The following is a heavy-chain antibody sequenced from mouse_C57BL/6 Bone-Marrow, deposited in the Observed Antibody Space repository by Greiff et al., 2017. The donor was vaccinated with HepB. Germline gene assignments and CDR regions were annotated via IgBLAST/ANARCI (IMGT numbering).Heavy chain of an antibody. CDR3: ARSIYYYGSSSFAY. J-gene: IGHJ3*01. D-gene: IGHD1-1*01. V-gene: IGHV1-19*01. CDR2: INPYNGGT. CDR1: GYTFTDYY. Sequence: VQLQQSGPVLVKPGASVKMSCKASGYTFTDYYMNWVKQSHGKSLEWIGVINPYNGGTSYNQKFKGKATLTVDKSSSTAYMELNSLTSEDSAVYYGARSIYYYGSSSFAYWGQGTLVTVSA.